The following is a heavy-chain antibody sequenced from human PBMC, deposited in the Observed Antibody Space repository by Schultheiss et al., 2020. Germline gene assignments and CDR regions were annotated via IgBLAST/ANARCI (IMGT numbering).Heavy chain of an antibody. D-gene: IGHD1-1*01. V-gene: IGHV4-34*01. Sequence: SETLSLTCAVSGGSISSGDYYWSWVRQPPGKGLEWIGEINHSGSTNYNPSLKSRVTISVDTSKNQFSLKLSSVTAADTAVYYCAKPREGTPAFDYWGQGTLVTVAS. CDR1: GGSISSGDYY. CDR3: AKPREGTPAFDY. J-gene: IGHJ4*02. CDR2: INHSGST.